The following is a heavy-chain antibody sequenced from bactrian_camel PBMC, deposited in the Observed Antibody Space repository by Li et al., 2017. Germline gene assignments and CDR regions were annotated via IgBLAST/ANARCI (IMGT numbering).Heavy chain of an antibody. Sequence: HVQLVESGGGTVQPGGSLRLSCAASGFAFSDYWMYWVRQAPGKEFEWVASISDDSRTTDYGGFLKTRFTISRDNAKTTLYLQMNSLKPEDTAMYYCLADRCSDPLRWLLSLGGFWGQGTQVTVS. D-gene: IGHD5*01. J-gene: IGHJ6*01. CDR3: LADRCSDPLRWLLSLGGF. CDR1: GFAFSDYW. CDR2: ISDDSRTT. V-gene: IGHV3S6*01.